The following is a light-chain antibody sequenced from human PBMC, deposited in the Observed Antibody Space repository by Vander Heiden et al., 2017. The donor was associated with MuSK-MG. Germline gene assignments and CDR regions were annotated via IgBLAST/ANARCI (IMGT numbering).Light chain of an antibody. J-gene: IGKJ5*01. CDR1: QSVSSY. V-gene: IGKV3-11*01. Sequence: ELVLTQSPATLSLSPGERATLSCRASQSVSSYLAWYQQKPGQAPRLLIYDASNRATGIPARFSGSGSGTDFTLTISSLEPEDFAVYYCQQHSNWPPITFGQGTQLEIK. CDR3: QQHSNWPPIT. CDR2: DAS.